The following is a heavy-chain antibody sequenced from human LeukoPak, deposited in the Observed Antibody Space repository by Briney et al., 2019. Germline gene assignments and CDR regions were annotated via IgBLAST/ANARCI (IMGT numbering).Heavy chain of an antibody. CDR2: ISSGSGTM. V-gene: IGHV3-48*03. J-gene: IGHJ4*02. Sequence: GGPLRLSCAASGFTFNNYEMNWVRQAPGKGLEWISSISSGSGTMYYADSVKGRFTISRDNDKNSLYLQMNSLRAEDTAVYYCASSPWLLPYNWGQGTLVTVSS. D-gene: IGHD4-23*01. CDR3: ASSPWLLPYN. CDR1: GFTFNNYE.